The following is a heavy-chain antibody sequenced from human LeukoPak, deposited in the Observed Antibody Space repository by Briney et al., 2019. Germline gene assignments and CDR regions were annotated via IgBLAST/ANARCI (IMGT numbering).Heavy chain of an antibody. CDR2: ISDDGRST. V-gene: IGHV3-23*01. CDR3: AKDWASSGWSHFDY. CDR1: GFTFTTYV. J-gene: IGHJ4*02. Sequence: QPGGSLRLSCAASGFTFTTYVMSWVRQAPGKGLELVSAISDDGRSTYYADSVKGRFTISRDNSKNTLYLRMSSLRAEDTAVYYGAKDWASSGWSHFDYWGQGTLVTVSS. D-gene: IGHD6-13*01.